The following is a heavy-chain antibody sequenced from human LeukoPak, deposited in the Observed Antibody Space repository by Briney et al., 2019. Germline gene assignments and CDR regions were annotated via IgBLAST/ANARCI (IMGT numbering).Heavy chain of an antibody. V-gene: IGHV3-30-3*01. Sequence: GGSLRLSCVASGFTFSRYAMHWVRLAPGKGLEWVAVISYDGCNKYYADSVKGRFTISRDNSKNTLYLQMNSLRAEDTALYYCARGSSLWFGELFGMDVWGQGTTVTVSS. D-gene: IGHD3-10*01. CDR2: ISYDGCNK. CDR1: GFTFSRYA. CDR3: ARGSSLWFGELFGMDV. J-gene: IGHJ6*02.